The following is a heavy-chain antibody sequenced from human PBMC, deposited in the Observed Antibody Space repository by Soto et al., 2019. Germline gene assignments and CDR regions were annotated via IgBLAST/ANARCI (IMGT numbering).Heavy chain of an antibody. CDR1: GGSISSGGYY. Sequence: QVQLQESGPGLVKPSQTLSLTCTVSGGSISSGGYYWSWIRQHPGKGLEWIGYIYYSGSAYYNPSLKSRVTISVDTSNNQFSLRLSSVTAAATAVYYCARDAGGWYQLRSPWFDPWGQGTLVTVSS. D-gene: IGHD2-2*01. CDR2: IYYSGSA. J-gene: IGHJ5*02. V-gene: IGHV4-31*03. CDR3: ARDAGGWYQLRSPWFDP.